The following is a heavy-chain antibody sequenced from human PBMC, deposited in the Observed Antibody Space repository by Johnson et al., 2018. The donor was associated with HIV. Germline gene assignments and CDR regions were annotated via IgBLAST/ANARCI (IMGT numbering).Heavy chain of an antibody. J-gene: IGHJ3*02. D-gene: IGHD1-26*01. CDR3: AREGSGIAGGGAFDI. V-gene: IGHV3-23*01. CDR2: ITGSGGST. CDR1: GFTFSSYA. Sequence: VQLLESGGGVVRPGGSLRLSCAASGFTFSSYAMHWVRQAPGKGLEWISLITGSGGSTYNADTVKGRFTISRDNSKNTLYLQMNSLRAEDTAVYYCAREGSGIAGGGAFDIWGQGTMVTVSS.